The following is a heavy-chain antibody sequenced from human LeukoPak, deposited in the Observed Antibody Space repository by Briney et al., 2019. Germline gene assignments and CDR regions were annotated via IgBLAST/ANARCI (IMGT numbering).Heavy chain of an antibody. Sequence: SETLSLTCTVSGGSISSYYWSWIRQPPGKGLEWIGYIYYSGSTNYNPSLKSRVTISVDTSKNQFSLKLSSVTAADTAVYYCARVGAVAGIDYYYYYMDVWGKGTTVTVSS. V-gene: IGHV4-59*01. CDR1: GGSISSYY. CDR3: ARVGAVAGIDYYYYYMDV. D-gene: IGHD6-19*01. CDR2: IYYSGST. J-gene: IGHJ6*03.